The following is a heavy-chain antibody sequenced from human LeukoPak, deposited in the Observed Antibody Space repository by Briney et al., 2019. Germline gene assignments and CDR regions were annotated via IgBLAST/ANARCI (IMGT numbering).Heavy chain of an antibody. D-gene: IGHD3-9*01. CDR3: ARDILTGYPVDAFDI. Sequence: GGSLRLSCAASGFTFSSYSVNWVRQAPGKGLEWVSSISSSSSYIYYADSVKGRFTITRDNAKNSLYLQMNSLRAEDTAVYYCARDILTGYPVDAFDIWGQGTMVTVSS. V-gene: IGHV3-21*01. J-gene: IGHJ3*02. CDR1: GFTFSSYS. CDR2: ISSSSSYI.